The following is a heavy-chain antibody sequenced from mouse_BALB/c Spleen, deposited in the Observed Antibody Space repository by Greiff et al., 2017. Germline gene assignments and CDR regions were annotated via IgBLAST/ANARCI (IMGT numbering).Heavy chain of an antibody. CDR3: NAVFTTVVVNYYAMDY. V-gene: IGHV14-4*02. J-gene: IGHJ4*01. D-gene: IGHD1-1*01. Sequence: VQLQQSGAELVRSGASVKLSCTASGFNIKDYYMHWVKQRPEQGLEWIGRIDPENGDTEYAPKFQGKATMTADTSSNTAYLQLSSLTSEDTAVYYCNAVFTTVVVNYYAMDYWGQGTSVTVSS. CDR2: IDPENGDT. CDR1: GFNIKDYY.